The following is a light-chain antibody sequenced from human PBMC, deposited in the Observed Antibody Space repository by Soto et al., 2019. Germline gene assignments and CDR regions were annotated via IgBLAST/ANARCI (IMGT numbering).Light chain of an antibody. CDR2: DVS. J-gene: IGLJ2*01. CDR1: RSDVGGYNY. CDR3: SSYTSSTTYVL. V-gene: IGLV2-14*01. Sequence: QSALTQPASVSGSPGQSITISCTGTRSDVGGYNYVSWYQQHPGKAPKVMIYDVSDRPSGVSTRFSGSKSGNTASLTISGLQAVDEADYYCSSYTSSTTYVLFGGGTKLTVL.